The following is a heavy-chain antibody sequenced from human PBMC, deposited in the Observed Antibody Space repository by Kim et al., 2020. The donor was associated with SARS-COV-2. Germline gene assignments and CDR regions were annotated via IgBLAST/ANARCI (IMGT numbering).Heavy chain of an antibody. CDR3: ARHWELTVDY. J-gene: IGHJ4*02. V-gene: IGHV4-39*01. Sequence: SETLSLTCTVSGGSISSSSYYWGWIRQPPGKGLEWIGSIYYSGSTYYNPSLKSRVTISVDTSKNQFSLKLSSVTAADTAVYYCARHWELTVDYWGQGTLVTVSS. CDR1: GGSISSSSYY. D-gene: IGHD1-26*01. CDR2: IYYSGST.